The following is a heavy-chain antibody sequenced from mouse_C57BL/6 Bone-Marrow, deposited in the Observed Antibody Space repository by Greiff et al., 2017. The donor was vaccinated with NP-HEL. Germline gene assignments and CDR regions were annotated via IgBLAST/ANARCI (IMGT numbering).Heavy chain of an antibody. V-gene: IGHV3-6*01. J-gene: IGHJ3*01. Sequence: EVQLQESGPGLVKPSQSLSLTCSVTGYSITSGYYWNWIRQFPGNKLEWMGYISYDGSNNYNPSLNNRISITRDTSKNHFFLKLNSVTTEDTATYYCAKLPWFAYWGQGTLVTVSA. CDR3: AKLPWFAY. CDR2: ISYDGSN. CDR1: GYSITSGYY.